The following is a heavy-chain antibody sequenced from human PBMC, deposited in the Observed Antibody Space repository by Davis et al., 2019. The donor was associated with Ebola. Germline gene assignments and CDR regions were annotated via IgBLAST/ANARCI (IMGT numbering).Heavy chain of an antibody. CDR3: AREVGETKLDQ. J-gene: IGHJ4*02. V-gene: IGHV1-69*13. Sequence: SVKVSCKVSGYTLTELSIHWVRQAPGQGLEWVGGVNPMYGTTNYAQKFQGRVTLTADESTSTAYMELTNLRSDDTAVYYCAREVGETKLDQWGQGTLVTVSS. CDR2: VNPMYGTT. CDR1: GYTLTELS. D-gene: IGHD1-26*01.